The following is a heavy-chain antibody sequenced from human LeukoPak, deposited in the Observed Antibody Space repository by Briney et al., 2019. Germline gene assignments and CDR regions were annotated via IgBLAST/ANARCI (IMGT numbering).Heavy chain of an antibody. Sequence: GGSLRLSCAASGFTFSNAWMSWVRQAPGKGLEWVGRIKSKTDGGTTDYAAPVKGRFTISRDDSKNTLYLQMNSLKTEDTGVYYCTTGYYYDSSGYLYWGQGTLVTVSS. CDR2: IKSKTDGGTT. J-gene: IGHJ4*02. V-gene: IGHV3-15*01. CDR3: TTGYYYDSSGYLY. D-gene: IGHD3-22*01. CDR1: GFTFSNAW.